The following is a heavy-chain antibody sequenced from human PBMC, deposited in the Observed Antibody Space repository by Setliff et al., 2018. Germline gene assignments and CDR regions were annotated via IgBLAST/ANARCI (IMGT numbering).Heavy chain of an antibody. CDR2: ISGGGGTT. D-gene: IGHD5-18*01. V-gene: IGHV3-23*01. CDR3: ARGYSAGYRIDY. Sequence: PGGSLRLSCAATGFDFKSFTMNWVRQAPGKGPEWVSAISGGGGTTKYADSVKGRFTISRDNSKNMLYLQMNSLRADDTATYYCARGYSAGYRIDYWGQGTLVTVSS. J-gene: IGHJ4*02. CDR1: GFDFKSFT.